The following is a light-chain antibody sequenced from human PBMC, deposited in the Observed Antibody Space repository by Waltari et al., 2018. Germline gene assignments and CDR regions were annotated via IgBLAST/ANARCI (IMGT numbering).Light chain of an antibody. Sequence: IQLTQSPSSLSASVGDRVTITCRASQGLSNYLAWYQQKPGKAPKLLIYAASTLQSGVASRFSGSGSGTDFTLTISSLQPEDCATYYCQQLNSYQWTFGQGTKVEIK. CDR3: QQLNSYQWT. CDR2: AAS. V-gene: IGKV1-9*01. J-gene: IGKJ1*01. CDR1: QGLSNY.